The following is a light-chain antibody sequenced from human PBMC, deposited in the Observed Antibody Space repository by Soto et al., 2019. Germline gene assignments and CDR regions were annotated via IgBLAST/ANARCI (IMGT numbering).Light chain of an antibody. V-gene: IGKV1D-16*01. Sequence: DIQMTQSPSSLSASVGDRVTITCRASQDIGSHLAWYQQKPEKXXKXXIYFASTLQSGVPSRFSASVSGTDFTLTLRSLQPEDGETYEGQQLRSFTITFVQGTRLEIK. CDR2: FAS. CDR1: QDIGSH. J-gene: IGKJ5*01. CDR3: QQLRSFTIT.